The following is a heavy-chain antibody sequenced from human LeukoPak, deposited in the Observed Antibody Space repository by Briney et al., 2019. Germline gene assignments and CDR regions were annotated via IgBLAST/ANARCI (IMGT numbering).Heavy chain of an antibody. V-gene: IGHV1-69*01. Sequence: SVKVSCKASGGTFSSYAISWVRQAPGQGLEWMGGIITIFGTANYAQKFQGRVTITADESTSTAYMELSSLRSEDTAVYYCAKYSSGWYPTWFDPWSQGTLVTVSS. CDR2: IITIFGTA. CDR3: AKYSSGWYPTWFDP. D-gene: IGHD6-19*01. J-gene: IGHJ5*02. CDR1: GGTFSSYA.